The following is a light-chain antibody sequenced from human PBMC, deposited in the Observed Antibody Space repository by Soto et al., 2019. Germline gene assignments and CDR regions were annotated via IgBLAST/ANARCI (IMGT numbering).Light chain of an antibody. J-gene: IGKJ1*01. V-gene: IGKV1-5*03. Sequence: DIQMTQSPSTLSASAGDRVTITCRASQTLRRWLAWYQQKPGKAPKLLIYKASSLESGVPSRFSGSGSGTEFTLTISSLQPDDFGTYYCQEYNSNWTFGQGTKVDIK. CDR2: KAS. CDR1: QTLRRW. CDR3: QEYNSNWT.